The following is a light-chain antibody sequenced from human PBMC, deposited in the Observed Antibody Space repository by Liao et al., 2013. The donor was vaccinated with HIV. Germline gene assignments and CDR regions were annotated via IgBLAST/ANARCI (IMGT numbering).Light chain of an antibody. V-gene: IGLV3-1*01. CDR1: KLGEKY. CDR2: QDK. J-gene: IGLJ1*01. CDR3: QAWDSSTAV. Sequence: SYELTQPPSVSVSPGQTARITCSGNKLGEKYTSWYQQKPGQSPVVVMYQDKKRPSGIPERFSGSNSGNTATLTISGTQAMDEADYYCQAWDSSTAVFGTGTKVTVL.